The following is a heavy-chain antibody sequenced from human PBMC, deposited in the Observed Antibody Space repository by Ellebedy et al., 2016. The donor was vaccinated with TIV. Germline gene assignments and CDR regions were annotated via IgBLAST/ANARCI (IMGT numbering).Heavy chain of an antibody. CDR3: ARQLAPGDV. J-gene: IGHJ6*02. Sequence: GESLKISCKGSGFTITSHWITWVRQMPGKGLEWMGRIDPSDSYMNSSPSFEGRVTMSVDTSINTAYIQWSSLKTSDSATYYCARQLAPGDVWGQGTTVIVSS. CDR1: GFTITSHW. CDR2: IDPSDSYM. D-gene: IGHD1-1*01. V-gene: IGHV5-10-1*01.